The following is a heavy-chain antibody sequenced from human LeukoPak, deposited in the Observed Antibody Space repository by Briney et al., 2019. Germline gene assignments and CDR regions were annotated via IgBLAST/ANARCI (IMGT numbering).Heavy chain of an antibody. CDR1: GFTFSSYS. J-gene: IGHJ4*02. D-gene: IGHD3-10*01. V-gene: IGHV3-21*01. Sequence: GGSLRLSCAASGFTFSSYSMNWVRQAPGKGLEWVSSISSSSSYIYYADSVKGRFTISRDNAKNSLYLQMNSLRAEDTAVYYCARISGGSGSMFYWGQGTLVTVSS. CDR2: ISSSSSYI. CDR3: ARISGGSGSMFY.